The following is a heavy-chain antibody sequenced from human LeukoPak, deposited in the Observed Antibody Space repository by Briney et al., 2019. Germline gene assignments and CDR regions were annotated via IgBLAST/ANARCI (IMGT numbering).Heavy chain of an antibody. CDR1: GFTVSSNY. D-gene: IGHD2-2*01. CDR2: IYSGGST. Sequence: GGSLRLSCAASGFTVSSNYMSWVRQAPGKGLEWVSVIYSGGSTYYADSVKGRFTISRDNSKNTLYLQMNSLRAEDTAVYYCARDCSSTSCYRTYYYYGMDVWGQGTTVTVSS. V-gene: IGHV3-66*01. J-gene: IGHJ6*02. CDR3: ARDCSSTSCYRTYYYYGMDV.